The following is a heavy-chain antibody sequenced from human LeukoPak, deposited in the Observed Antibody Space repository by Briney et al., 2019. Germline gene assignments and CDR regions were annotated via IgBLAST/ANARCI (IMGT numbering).Heavy chain of an antibody. CDR3: ARDPVGYCSSTSCYAYYYYYMDV. J-gene: IGHJ6*03. Sequence: ASVKVSCKASGYTFTSYGISWVRQAPGQGLEWMGWINPNSGGTNYAQKFQGRVTMTRDTSISTAYMELSRLRSDDTAVYYCARDPVGYCSSTSCYAYYYYYMDVWGKGTTVTISS. D-gene: IGHD2-2*01. V-gene: IGHV1-2*02. CDR1: GYTFTSYG. CDR2: INPNSGGT.